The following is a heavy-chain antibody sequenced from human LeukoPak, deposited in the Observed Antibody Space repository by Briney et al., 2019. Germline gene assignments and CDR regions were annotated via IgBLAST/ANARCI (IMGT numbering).Heavy chain of an antibody. D-gene: IGHD1-26*01. CDR3: ARDGDGPPWEEDAFDI. J-gene: IGHJ3*02. CDR2: IYYSGST. V-gene: IGHV4-31*03. CDR1: GGSISSGGYY. Sequence: SETLSLTCTVSGGSISSGGYYWNWIRQHPGKGLEWIGYIYYSGSTYYNPSLKSRVTISVDTSKNQFSLKLSSVTAADTAVYYCARDGDGPPWEEDAFDIWGQGTMVTVSS.